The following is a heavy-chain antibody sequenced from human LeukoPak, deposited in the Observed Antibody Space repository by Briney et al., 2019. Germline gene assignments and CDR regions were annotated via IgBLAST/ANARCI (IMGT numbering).Heavy chain of an antibody. CDR3: AWAEFDY. J-gene: IGHJ4*02. Sequence: GGSLRLSCAASKFIFSNYWMSWVRQAPGKGLEWVAVISYDGSNKYYADSVKGRFTISRDNSKNTLYLQMNSLRAEDTAVYYCAWAEFDYWGQGTLVTVSS. V-gene: IGHV3-30*03. CDR1: KFIFSNYW. CDR2: ISYDGSNK.